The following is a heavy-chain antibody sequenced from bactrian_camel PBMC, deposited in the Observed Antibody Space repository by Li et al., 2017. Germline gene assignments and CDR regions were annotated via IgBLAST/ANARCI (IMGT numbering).Heavy chain of an antibody. D-gene: IGHD8*01. CDR2: INDIGTT. CDR3: AAGARPLGGVFDLLDPYDYNY. CDR1: GDTNSTYC. V-gene: IGHV3S55*01. Sequence: HVQLVESGGGSVQAGGSLRLSCEASGDTNSTYCMGWFRQRPGEEREEVATINDIGTTTYVDSVKGRFTISKGSAKNTLYLEMNSLKPEDTAMYHCAAGARPLGGVFDLLDPYDYNYWGQGTQVTVSS. J-gene: IGHJ4*01.